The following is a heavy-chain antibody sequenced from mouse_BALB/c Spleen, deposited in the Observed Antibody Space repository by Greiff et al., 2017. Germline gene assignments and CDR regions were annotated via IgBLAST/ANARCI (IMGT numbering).Heavy chain of an antibody. Sequence: EVKLVESGGGLVKPGGSLKLSCAASGFTFSSYTMSWVRQTPEKRLEWVATISSGGSYTYYPDSVKGRFTISRDNAKNTLYLQMSSLKSEDTAMYYCTRDNPYGNYVFAYWGQGTLVTVSA. D-gene: IGHD2-1*01. CDR1: GFTFSSYT. CDR3: TRDNPYGNYVFAY. CDR2: ISSGGSYT. V-gene: IGHV5-6-4*01. J-gene: IGHJ3*01.